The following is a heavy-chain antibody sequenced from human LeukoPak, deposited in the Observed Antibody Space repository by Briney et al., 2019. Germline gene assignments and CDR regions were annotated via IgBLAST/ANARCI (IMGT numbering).Heavy chain of an antibody. Sequence: SETLSLTCTVSDGSVSSGSYYWSWIRQPPGKGLEWIGYIYYSGSTNYNPSLKSRVTISVDTSKNQFSLKLSSVTAADTAVYYCARVPVPYYYDIFDYWGQGTLVTVSS. CDR3: ARVPVPYYYDIFDY. J-gene: IGHJ4*02. D-gene: IGHD3-22*01. CDR2: IYYSGST. V-gene: IGHV4-61*01. CDR1: DGSVSSGSYY.